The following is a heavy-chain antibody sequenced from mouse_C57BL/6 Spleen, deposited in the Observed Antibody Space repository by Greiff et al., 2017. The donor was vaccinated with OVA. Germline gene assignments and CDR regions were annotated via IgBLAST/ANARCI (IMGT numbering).Heavy chain of an antibody. D-gene: IGHD1-1*01. J-gene: IGHJ1*03. CDR3: ARDYCSSYWYVGV. CDR1: GFTFSDYG. CDR2: ISSGSSTI. Sequence: EVKLVESGGGLVKPGGSLKLSCAASGFTFSDYGMHWVRQAPEKGLEWVAYISSGSSTIYYADTVKGRFTISRDNAKNTLFLQMTSLRSEDTVRYNCARDYCSSYWYVGVWGTGTTVTVS. V-gene: IGHV5-17*01.